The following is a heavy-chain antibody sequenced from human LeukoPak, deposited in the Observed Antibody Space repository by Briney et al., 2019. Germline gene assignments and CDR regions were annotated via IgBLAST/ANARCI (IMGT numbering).Heavy chain of an antibody. CDR1: GFTFSSYG. D-gene: IGHD4-17*01. V-gene: IGHV3-30*02. Sequence: GGSLRLSCAASGFTFSSYGMHWVRQAPGKGLEWVAFIRYDGSNKYYADSVKGRFTISRYNSKNTLYLQMNSLRAEDTAVYYCAKGITVTYSYYFDYWGQGTLVTVSS. J-gene: IGHJ4*02. CDR3: AKGITVTYSYYFDY. CDR2: IRYDGSNK.